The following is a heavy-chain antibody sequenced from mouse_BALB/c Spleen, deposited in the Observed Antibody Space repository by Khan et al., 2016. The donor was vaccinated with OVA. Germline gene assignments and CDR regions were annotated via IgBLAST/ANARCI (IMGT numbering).Heavy chain of an antibody. Sequence: QIQLVQSGPELKKPGETVKISCKASGYTFTNYGMNWVKQAPGKGLKWMGWINTYTGEPTYADDFTGRFAFSLETSDNTAYLQINNLKNDDTATYFCARSASYWFFDVWGAGTTVTVSS. CDR1: GYTFTNYG. J-gene: IGHJ1*01. CDR2: INTYTGEP. V-gene: IGHV9-3-1*01. CDR3: ARSASYWFFDV. D-gene: IGHD6-1*01.